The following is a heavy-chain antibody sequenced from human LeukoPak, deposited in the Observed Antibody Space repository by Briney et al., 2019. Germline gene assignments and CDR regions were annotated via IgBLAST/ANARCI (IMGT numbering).Heavy chain of an antibody. CDR1: GFTFTNAY. D-gene: IGHD1-26*01. J-gene: IGHJ6*03. Sequence: GGSLRLSCAASGFTFTNAYMAWVRQAPGKGLEWVSSITSGSSYIYYADSVKGRFTISRDNAKNSLYLQMNSLRAEDTAVYYCARDPYSGSYGNYYYYFMDVWGKGTTVTISS. CDR2: ITSGSSYI. V-gene: IGHV3-21*01. CDR3: ARDPYSGSYGNYYYYFMDV.